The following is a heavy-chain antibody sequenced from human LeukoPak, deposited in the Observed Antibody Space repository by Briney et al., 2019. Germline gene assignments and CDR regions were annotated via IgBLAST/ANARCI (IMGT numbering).Heavy chain of an antibody. D-gene: IGHD3-10*01. Sequence: GASVKVSCKASGYTFTGYGTSWVRQAPGQGLEWMGWSSDYNGHKNYAQRLQGRVTMTTDTSTNIAYIELRSLIPDDTAVYYCARDRYGTGSYDYWGQGTLVAVSS. CDR3: ARDRYGTGSYDY. V-gene: IGHV1-18*04. CDR1: GYTFTGYG. J-gene: IGHJ4*02. CDR2: SSDYNGHK.